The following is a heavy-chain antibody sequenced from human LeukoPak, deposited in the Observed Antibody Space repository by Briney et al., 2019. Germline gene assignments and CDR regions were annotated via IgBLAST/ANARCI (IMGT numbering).Heavy chain of an antibody. V-gene: IGHV3-30*02. J-gene: IGHJ4*02. CDR3: AKRGEDEPMVIEY. CDR1: GFTFRSYA. Sequence: GGSLRLSCAASGFTFRSYAMHWVRQAPGKGLEWVAFIRYDGSNKYYTDSVKGRFTISRDNSKNTLYLQMNNLRPEDTAVYYCAKRGEDEPMVIEYWGQGTLVTLSS. CDR2: IRYDGSNK. D-gene: IGHD5-18*01.